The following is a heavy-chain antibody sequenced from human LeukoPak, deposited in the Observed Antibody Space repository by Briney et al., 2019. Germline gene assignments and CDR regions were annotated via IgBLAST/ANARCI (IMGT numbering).Heavy chain of an antibody. D-gene: IGHD3-10*01. CDR1: GFTVSSNY. V-gene: IGHV3-53*01. CDR3: AKEVGEGSGAFDI. J-gene: IGHJ3*02. Sequence: GGSLRLSCAASGFTVSSNYMSWVRQAPGKGLEWVSVIYSGGSTYYADSVKGRFTISRDNSKNTLYLQMNSLRAEDTAVYYCAKEVGEGSGAFDIWGQGTMVTVSS. CDR2: IYSGGST.